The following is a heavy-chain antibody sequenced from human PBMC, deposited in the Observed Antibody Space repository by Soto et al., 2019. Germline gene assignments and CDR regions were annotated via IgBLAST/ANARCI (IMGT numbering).Heavy chain of an antibody. CDR2: INPNSGGT. Sequence: ASVKVSCKASGYTFTGYYMHWVRQAPGQGLEWMGWINPNSGGTNYAQKFQGWVTMTRDTSISTAYMELSRLRSDDTAVYYCARAVEYSSSSAFHYWGQGTLVIVSS. V-gene: IGHV1-2*04. D-gene: IGHD6-6*01. J-gene: IGHJ4*02. CDR3: ARAVEYSSSSAFHY. CDR1: GYTFTGYY.